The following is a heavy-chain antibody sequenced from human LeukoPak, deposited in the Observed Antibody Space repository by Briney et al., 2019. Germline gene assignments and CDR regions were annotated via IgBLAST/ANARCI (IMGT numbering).Heavy chain of an antibody. D-gene: IGHD6-6*01. CDR2: ISPTGSTT. Sequence: GGSLRLSCTAPGFSFSGHWMHWARQLPGKGLVWVSRISPTGSTTSYADSVKGRFTVSRDNAKNTLYLQVNNLRAEDTAVYYCARGPNSNWSGLDFWGQGTLLTVSS. V-gene: IGHV3-74*01. CDR3: ARGPNSNWSGLDF. J-gene: IGHJ4*02. CDR1: GFSFSGHW.